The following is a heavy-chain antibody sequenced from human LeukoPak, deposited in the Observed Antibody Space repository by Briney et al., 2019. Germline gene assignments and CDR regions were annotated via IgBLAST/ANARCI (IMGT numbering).Heavy chain of an antibody. V-gene: IGHV3-9*01. J-gene: IGHJ3*01. Sequence: PGGSLRLSCAASEFTFGDYAIHWVRQVPGKSLEWVSGISWNSGKIGYADSVKGRFTISRDNAKNSLYLQMNSLRAEDTALYYRTKDDGWFSWGQGTMVTVSS. CDR2: ISWNSGKI. CDR1: EFTFGDYA. CDR3: TKDDGWFS. D-gene: IGHD2-15*01.